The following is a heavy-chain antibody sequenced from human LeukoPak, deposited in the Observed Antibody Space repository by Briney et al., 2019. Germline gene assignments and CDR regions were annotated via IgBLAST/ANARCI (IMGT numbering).Heavy chain of an antibody. D-gene: IGHD5-18*01. CDR2: ISSSSSYI. CDR3: ASPRGYSYGPTGGAFDI. Sequence: GGSLRLSCAASGFTFSSYSMNWVRQAPGKGLEWVSSISSSSSYIYYADSVKGRFTISRDNAKNSLYLQMNSLRAEDTAVYYCASPRGYSYGPTGGAFDIWGQGTMVTVSS. J-gene: IGHJ3*02. V-gene: IGHV3-21*01. CDR1: GFTFSSYS.